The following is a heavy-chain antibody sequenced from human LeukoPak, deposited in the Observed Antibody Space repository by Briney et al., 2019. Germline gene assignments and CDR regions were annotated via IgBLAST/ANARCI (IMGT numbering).Heavy chain of an antibody. CDR3: ARDWSTVNAIDY. D-gene: IGHD4-17*01. CDR2: ILYDGSDQ. Sequence: GGSLRLSCAASGFTFSSFGMHWVRQAPGKGLEWVAFILYDGSDQYYADSVKRRFSISRDNSKNTLYLQMNSLRPEDTAVYYCARDWSTVNAIDYWGQGTLVTVSS. V-gene: IGHV3-30*02. J-gene: IGHJ4*02. CDR1: GFTFSSFG.